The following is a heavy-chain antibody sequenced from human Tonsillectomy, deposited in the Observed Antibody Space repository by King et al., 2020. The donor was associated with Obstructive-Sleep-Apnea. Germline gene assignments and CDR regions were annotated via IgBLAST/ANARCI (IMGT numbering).Heavy chain of an antibody. CDR3: ARANWNPTLHLDY. CDR1: GGSISTGKW. Sequence: QLQESGPGLVKPSGTLSLTCAVSGGSISTGKWCSWVRQPPGKGLEWIGEIYHSGSTNYSPSLKSRVTMSVDKSKNQFSLKLSSVTAADTAVYYCARANWNPTLHLDYWGQGTLVTVSS. J-gene: IGHJ4*02. CDR2: IYHSGST. D-gene: IGHD1-20*01. V-gene: IGHV4-4*02.